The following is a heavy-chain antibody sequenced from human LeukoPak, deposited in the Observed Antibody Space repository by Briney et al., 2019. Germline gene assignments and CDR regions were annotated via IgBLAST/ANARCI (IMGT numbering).Heavy chain of an antibody. V-gene: IGHV4-59*08. CDR3: ARSVSSWIFDY. J-gene: IGHJ4*02. D-gene: IGHD6-13*01. CDR1: GGSISSYY. CDR2: IYYSGST. Sequence: PSETLSLTCTVSGGSISSYYWSWIRQPPGKGLEWIGYIYYSGSTNYNPSLKSRVTISVDTSKNQFSLKLSSVTAADTAVYYCARSVSSWIFDYWGQGTLVTVSS.